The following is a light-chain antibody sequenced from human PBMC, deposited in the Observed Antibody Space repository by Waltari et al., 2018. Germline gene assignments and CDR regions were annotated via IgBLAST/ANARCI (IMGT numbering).Light chain of an antibody. V-gene: IGLV3-10*01. Sequence: YELTQPPSVSVSPGQTARITCSGDALPKKYAYWYQQKSGQAPVLVIFEDTKRPSGIPGRFSGSSAGTMATLTISGAQVEDEADYYCYSTDSSYNHRVFGGGTKLTVL. J-gene: IGLJ2*01. CDR1: ALPKKY. CDR2: EDT. CDR3: YSTDSSYNHRV.